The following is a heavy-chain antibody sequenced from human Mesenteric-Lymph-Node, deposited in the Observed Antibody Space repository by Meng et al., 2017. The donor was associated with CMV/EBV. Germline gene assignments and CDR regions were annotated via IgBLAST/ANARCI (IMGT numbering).Heavy chain of an antibody. CDR1: GFTFSSYS. D-gene: IGHD3-9*01. J-gene: IGHJ4*02. CDR2: IKQDGSEK. Sequence: GGSLRLSCAASGFTFSSYSMNWVRQAPGKGLEWVANIKQDGSEKYYVDSVKGRFTISGDNAKNSLYLQMNSLRAEDTAVYYCARARYFDLKYYFDYWGQGTLVTVSS. V-gene: IGHV3-7*01. CDR3: ARARYFDLKYYFDY.